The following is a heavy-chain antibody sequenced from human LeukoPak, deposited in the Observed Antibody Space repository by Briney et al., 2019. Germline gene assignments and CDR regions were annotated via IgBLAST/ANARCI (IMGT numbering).Heavy chain of an antibody. CDR2: INHSGST. CDR1: GGSISSYY. D-gene: IGHD6-25*01. CDR3: ARGRLPHYYYGMDV. Sequence: SETLSLTCTVSGGSISSYYWSWIRQPPGKGLEWIGEINHSGSTNYNPSLKSRVTISVDTSKNQFSLKLSSVTAADTAVYYCARGRLPHYYYGMDVWGQGTTVTVSS. V-gene: IGHV4-34*01. J-gene: IGHJ6*02.